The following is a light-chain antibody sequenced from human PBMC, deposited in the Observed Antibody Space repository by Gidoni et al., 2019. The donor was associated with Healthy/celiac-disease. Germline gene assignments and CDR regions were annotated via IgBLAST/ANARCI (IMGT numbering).Light chain of an antibody. CDR2: GNS. V-gene: IGLV1-40*01. CDR1: SSNIGAGYD. CDR3: QSYDSSLSGYV. J-gene: IGLJ1*01. Sequence: QSVLTQPPSVSGAPGQRVTISCTGSSSNIGAGYDLHWYQQLPGTAPKILIYGNSHRPSGVPDRFSGSKSGTSASLTITGLQAEDEADYYCQSYDSSLSGYVFGTGTKVTGL.